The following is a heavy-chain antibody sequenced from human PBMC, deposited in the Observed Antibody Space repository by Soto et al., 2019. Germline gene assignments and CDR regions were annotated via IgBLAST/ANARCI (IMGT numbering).Heavy chain of an antibody. D-gene: IGHD2-15*01. CDR2: IYYSGST. Sequence: SETLSLTCTVSGGYISSGGYYWSWIRQHPGKGLEWIGYIYYSGSTYYNPSLKSRVTISVDTSKNQFSLKLSSVTAADTAVYYCARGGYSHPYYYYYMDVWGKGTTVTVSS. CDR3: ARGGYSHPYYYYYMDV. CDR1: GGYISSGGYY. J-gene: IGHJ6*03. V-gene: IGHV4-31*03.